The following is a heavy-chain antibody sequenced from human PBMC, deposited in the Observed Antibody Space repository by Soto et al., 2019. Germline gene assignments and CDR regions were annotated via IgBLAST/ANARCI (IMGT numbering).Heavy chain of an antibody. J-gene: IGHJ4*02. CDR2: IWYDGSNK. CDR1: GFTFCSYG. V-gene: IGHV3-33*01. CDR3: ARVGDTYSNYAYYFDY. Sequence: GGSLRLSCAASGFTFCSYGMHWVRQAPGKGLEWVAVIWYDGSNKYYADSVKGRFTISRDNSKNTLYLQMNSLRAEDTAVYYCARVGDTYSNYAYYFDYWGQGTLVTVSS. D-gene: IGHD4-4*01.